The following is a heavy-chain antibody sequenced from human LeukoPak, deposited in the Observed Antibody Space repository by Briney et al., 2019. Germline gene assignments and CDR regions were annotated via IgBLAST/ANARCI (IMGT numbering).Heavy chain of an antibody. Sequence: PGGSLRLSCAASGFTFSSYSMNWVRQAPGKGLEWVSSISSSSSYIYYADSVKGRFTISRDNSKNTLYLQMNSLRAEDTAVYYCAKDTKTGDVAYWGQGTLVTVSS. CDR2: ISSSSSYI. D-gene: IGHD7-27*01. V-gene: IGHV3-21*04. CDR3: AKDTKTGDVAY. CDR1: GFTFSSYS. J-gene: IGHJ4*02.